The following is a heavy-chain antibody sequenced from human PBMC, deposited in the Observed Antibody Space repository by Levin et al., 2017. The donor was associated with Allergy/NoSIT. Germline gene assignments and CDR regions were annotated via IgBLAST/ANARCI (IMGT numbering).Heavy chain of an antibody. CDR2: IDWDDDK. D-gene: IGHD5-18*01. V-gene: IGHV2-70*11. CDR3: ARSSPGGYSYGHHFDY. CDR1: GFSLSTSAMC. Sequence: QTLSLTCTFSGFSLSTSAMCVSWIRQPPGKALEWLARIDWDDDKYYSTSLKTRLTISKDTSKNQVVLTMSNMDPVDAATYYCARSSPGGYSYGHHFDYWGQGTLVNVSS. J-gene: IGHJ4*02.